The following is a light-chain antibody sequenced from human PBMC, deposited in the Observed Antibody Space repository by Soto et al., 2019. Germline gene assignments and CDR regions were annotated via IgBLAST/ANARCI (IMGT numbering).Light chain of an antibody. CDR1: QSISSW. Sequence: DIQMTQSPSTLSASVGDRVTITCRASQSISSWLAWYQQKPGKAPKLLIYKASSLESGVPSRFSGSGSGTEFPLTISSLQPVDFATYYCQQYNTGGFTFGPGTKVDIK. CDR2: KAS. J-gene: IGKJ3*01. V-gene: IGKV1-5*03. CDR3: QQYNTGGFT.